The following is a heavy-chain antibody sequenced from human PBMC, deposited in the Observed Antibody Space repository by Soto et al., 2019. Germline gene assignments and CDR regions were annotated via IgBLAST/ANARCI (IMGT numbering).Heavy chain of an antibody. CDR1: GFTFSSYA. CDR2: ISSNGGST. CDR3: VKGPYYDILTGYYITPDPYNWFDP. J-gene: IGHJ5*02. V-gene: IGHV3-64D*06. Sequence: PGGSLRLSCSASGFTFSSYAMHWVRQAPGKGLEYVSAISSNGGSTYYADSVKGRFTISRDNSKNTLYLQMSSLRAEDTAVYYCVKGPYYDILTGYYITPDPYNWFDPWGPGTLVTVSS. D-gene: IGHD3-9*01.